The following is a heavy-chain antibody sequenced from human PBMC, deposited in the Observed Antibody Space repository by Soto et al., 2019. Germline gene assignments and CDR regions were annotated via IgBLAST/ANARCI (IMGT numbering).Heavy chain of an antibody. D-gene: IGHD3-16*01. CDR3: VREDDGGDREYYGLDV. V-gene: IGHV4-30-4*08. CDR1: GGSISYEYYH. J-gene: IGHJ6*02. CDR2: VHYSGSI. Sequence: QVQLQPSGPGLVKLSQTLSLTCTVSGGSISYEYYHWTWIRQSPGKGLEWIGYVHYSGSIMYNPSFKSRVTISVDTSKNQFCLHLSSVTAADTAVYFCVREDDGGDREYYGLDVWGQGTTVTVSS.